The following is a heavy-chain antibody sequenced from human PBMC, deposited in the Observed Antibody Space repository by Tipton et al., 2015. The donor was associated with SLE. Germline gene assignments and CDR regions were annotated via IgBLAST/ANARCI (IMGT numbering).Heavy chain of an antibody. J-gene: IGHJ5*02. CDR1: EYTFTSYD. CDR2: MNPNSGNT. D-gene: IGHD2/OR15-2a*01. Sequence: QLVQSGAEVKKPGASVKVSCKGSEYTFTSYDINWVRLAAGQGLEWMGWMNPNSGNTVYAQRFQGRVTMTRDTSINTAFMELNSLTSDDTAIYYCARATLYCTNTTCQRGGFDPWGQGTLVTVSS. CDR3: ARATLYCTNTTCQRGGFDP. V-gene: IGHV1-8*01.